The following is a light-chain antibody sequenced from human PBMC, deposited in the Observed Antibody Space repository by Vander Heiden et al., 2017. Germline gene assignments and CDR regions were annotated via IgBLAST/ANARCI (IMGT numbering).Light chain of an antibody. J-gene: IGKJ1*01. CDR1: QSVLSSFNSKNH. CDR3: EQHSTKT. CDR2: WAS. V-gene: IGKV4-1*01. Sequence: DLVLTQSPDYLAVSLGERATINCKSSQSVLSSFNSKNHLAWFRQKPRQPPELLIYWASTRESGVPDRFSGSGSGTDFTLTISNMQAEDVAVYYCEQHSTKTFGQGTKVEIK.